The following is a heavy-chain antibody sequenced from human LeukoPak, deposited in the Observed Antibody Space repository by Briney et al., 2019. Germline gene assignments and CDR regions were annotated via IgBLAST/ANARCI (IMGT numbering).Heavy chain of an antibody. V-gene: IGHV1-18*01. CDR2: ISGYNGNT. D-gene: IGHD3-10*01. CDR1: GYTFTSYG. Sequence: GASVKVSCKASGYTFTSYGISWVRQAPGQGLEWMGWISGYNGNTRYAQKVQDRVTVSTDTSTTTAYMELRSLRSDDTAVYYCARAPNYSGSGSFFSDYWGQGTLVTVSS. CDR3: ARAPNYSGSGSFFSDY. J-gene: IGHJ4*02.